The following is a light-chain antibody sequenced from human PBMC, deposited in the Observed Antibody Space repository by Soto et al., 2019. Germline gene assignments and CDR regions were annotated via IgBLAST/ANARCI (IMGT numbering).Light chain of an antibody. CDR2: LNSDGSH. Sequence: QLVLTQSPSASASLGASVKLTCTLSSGHSSYAIAWHQQQPEKGPRYLMKLNSDGSHSKGDGIPDRFSGSSSGAERYLTISSLQSEDEADYYCQTWGTGTWVFGGWTKRTVL. J-gene: IGLJ3*02. V-gene: IGLV4-69*01. CDR3: QTWGTGTWV. CDR1: SGHSSYA.